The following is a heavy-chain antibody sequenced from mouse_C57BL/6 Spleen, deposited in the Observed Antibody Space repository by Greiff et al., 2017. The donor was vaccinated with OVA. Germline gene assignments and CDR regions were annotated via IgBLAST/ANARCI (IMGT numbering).Heavy chain of an antibody. D-gene: IGHD2-4*01. Sequence: EVQLQQSGPELVKPGASVKIPCKASGYTFTDYNMDWVKQSHGKSLEWIGDINPNNGGTIYNQKFKGKATLTVDKSSSTAYMELRSLTSEDTAVYYCAIFDYDEDYYAMDYWGQGTSVTVSS. CDR2: INPNNGGT. V-gene: IGHV1-18*01. CDR3: AIFDYDEDYYAMDY. CDR1: GYTFTDYN. J-gene: IGHJ4*01.